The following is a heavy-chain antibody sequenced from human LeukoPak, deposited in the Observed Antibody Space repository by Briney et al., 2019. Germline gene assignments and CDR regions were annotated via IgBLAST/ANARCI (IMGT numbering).Heavy chain of an antibody. D-gene: IGHD1-14*01. J-gene: IGHJ4*02. Sequence: ASVTVSCKSSVYTFSIYSISWVRQAPGQGLEWMGWISVYNGNTNYAQNLQGRVTMTTDTSTTTAYMGLRSLTSDDTAVYYCARENRGSLDYWGQGTLVTVSS. CDR1: VYTFSIYS. CDR3: ARENRGSLDY. V-gene: IGHV1-18*01. CDR2: ISVYNGNT.